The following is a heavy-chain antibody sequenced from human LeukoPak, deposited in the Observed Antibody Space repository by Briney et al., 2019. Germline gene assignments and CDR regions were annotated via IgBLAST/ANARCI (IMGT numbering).Heavy chain of an antibody. J-gene: IGHJ4*02. D-gene: IGHD7-27*01. Sequence: GGSLRLSCAASGFTFRAYSMNWVRQAPGKGLEWVSYISSSSSTIYYADSVKGRFTISRDNAKNSLYLQMNSLRAEDTAVYYCARGGGTGEFDYWGQGTLVTVAS. CDR2: ISSSSSTI. V-gene: IGHV3-48*04. CDR3: ARGGGTGEFDY. CDR1: GFTFRAYS.